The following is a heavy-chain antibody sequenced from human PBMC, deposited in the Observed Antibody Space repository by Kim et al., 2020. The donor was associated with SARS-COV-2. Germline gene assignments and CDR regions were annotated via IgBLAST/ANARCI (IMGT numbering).Heavy chain of an antibody. CDR3: GRDYSA. D-gene: IGHD6-13*01. CDR2: IKEDGSET. J-gene: IGHJ5*02. V-gene: IGHV3-7*01. CDR1: GFTFRSYW. Sequence: GGSLRLSCTASGFTFRSYWMSWVRQAPGKGLEWVANIKEDGSETYYVDSVKGRFTISRDNAENSLYLQMNSLRAEDTAVYFCGRDYSAWGQGTLATVSS.